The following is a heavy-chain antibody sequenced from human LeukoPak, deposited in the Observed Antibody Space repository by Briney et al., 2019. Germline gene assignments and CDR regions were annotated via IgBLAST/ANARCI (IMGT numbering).Heavy chain of an antibody. V-gene: IGHV3-33*06. J-gene: IGHJ4*02. Sequence: PGRPLRLSCAASGFTFSSHGILWVRQAPGKGLEWVAVIWSDINSKYYVDSVKGRFTISRDNSKNTVYLQMNSLRAEDTAVYYCAKEDYHFSATYPFDYWGQGTLVTVSS. CDR2: IWSDINSK. D-gene: IGHD3-3*01. CDR1: GFTFSSHG. CDR3: AKEDYHFSATYPFDY.